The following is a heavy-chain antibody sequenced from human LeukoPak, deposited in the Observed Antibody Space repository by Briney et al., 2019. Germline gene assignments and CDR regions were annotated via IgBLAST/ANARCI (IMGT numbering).Heavy chain of an antibody. D-gene: IGHD3-10*01. CDR3: ARGSGNPLYYYYGMDV. V-gene: IGHV4-34*01. CDR1: GGSFSGYY. Sequence: SETLSLTCAVYGGSFSGYYWSWIRQPPGKGLEWIGEINHSGSTNYNPSLKSRVTISVDTSKNQFSLKLSSVTAADTAVYYCARGSGNPLYYYYGMDVWGKGTTVTVSS. CDR2: INHSGST. J-gene: IGHJ6*04.